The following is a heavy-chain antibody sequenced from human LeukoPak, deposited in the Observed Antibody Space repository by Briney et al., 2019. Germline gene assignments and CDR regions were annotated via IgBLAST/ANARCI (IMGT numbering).Heavy chain of an antibody. J-gene: IGHJ4*02. CDR3: VRHGTDDYDNSGYFTP. V-gene: IGHV3-7*04. CDR2: IKHDGSQK. D-gene: IGHD3-22*01. Sequence: PGGSLRLSCAVSGFTFSRSWMSWVRQAPGKGLEWVANIKHDGSQKYYVDSVKGRFIVSRDNAKNTLDLQMSSLRAEDTAVYYCVRHGTDDYDNSGYFTPWGQGTLVTVSS. CDR1: GFTFSRSW.